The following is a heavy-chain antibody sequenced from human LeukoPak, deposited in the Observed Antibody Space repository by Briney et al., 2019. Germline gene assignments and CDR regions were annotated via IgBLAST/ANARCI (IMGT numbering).Heavy chain of an antibody. V-gene: IGHV3-9*01. J-gene: IGHJ4*02. D-gene: IGHD3-22*01. Sequence: GRSLRLSCAASGFTFDDYAMHWVRQAPGKGLEWVSGISWNSGSIGYADSVKGRFIISRDNAKNSLYLQMNSLRAEDTALYYCAKDGDSSGYYWFSNYFDYWGQGTLVTVSS. CDR1: GFTFDDYA. CDR2: ISWNSGSI. CDR3: AKDGDSSGYYWFSNYFDY.